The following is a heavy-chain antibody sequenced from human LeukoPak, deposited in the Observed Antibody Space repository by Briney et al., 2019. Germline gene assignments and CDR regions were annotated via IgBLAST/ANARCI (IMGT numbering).Heavy chain of an antibody. CDR3: ARDRPVMITFGGVIIAAY. Sequence: GASVKVSCKASGYTFKSHGINWFRQAPGQGLEWMGWVSGYNGNTDYAQKFQGRVTMTTDRSTNTVYMELRSLRSDDTAVYYCARDRPVMITFGGVIIAAYWGQGTLVSVSS. D-gene: IGHD3-16*02. V-gene: IGHV1-18*01. J-gene: IGHJ4*02. CDR2: VSGYNGNT. CDR1: GYTFKSHG.